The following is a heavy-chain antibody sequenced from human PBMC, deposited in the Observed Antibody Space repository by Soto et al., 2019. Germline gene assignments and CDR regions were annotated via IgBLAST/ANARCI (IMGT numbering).Heavy chain of an antibody. V-gene: IGHV4-30-2*01. CDR1: GGSISSGGYS. Sequence: QLQLQESGSGLVKPSQTLSLTCAVSGGSISSGGYSWSWIRQPPGKGQGWIGDTYPSGSTYYNPSLKSRVAVSVVRSKNQFSLTLSSVTAADTAVYYCARVPGPWGQGTLVTVSS. J-gene: IGHJ5*02. CDR2: TYPSGST. CDR3: ARVPGP.